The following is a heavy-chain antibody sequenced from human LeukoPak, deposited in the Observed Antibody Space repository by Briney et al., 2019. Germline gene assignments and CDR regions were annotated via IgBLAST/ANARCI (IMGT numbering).Heavy chain of an antibody. CDR2: IFHGGNT. Sequence: SETLSLTCAVSGGSISSSGFYWVWIRQPPRKGLEWVGSIFHGGNTYYNPSLKSRVTMSVDTSKNDFSLKLISVTAADTAVYYCAVVTAMIQGGVFSWGQGTLVTVSS. V-gene: IGHV4-39*07. J-gene: IGHJ5*02. D-gene: IGHD3-16*01. CDR3: AVVTAMIQGGVFS. CDR1: GGSISSSGFY.